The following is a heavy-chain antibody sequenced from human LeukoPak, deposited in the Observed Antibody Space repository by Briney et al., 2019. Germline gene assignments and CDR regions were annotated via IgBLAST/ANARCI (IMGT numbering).Heavy chain of an antibody. D-gene: IGHD3-22*01. CDR3: ATNYYDSSAIDY. J-gene: IGHJ4*02. CDR2: IYTSGST. CDR1: GGSISSGSYY. V-gene: IGHV4-61*02. Sequence: SETLSLTCTVSGGSISSGSYYWSWIRQPAGKGLEWIGRIYTSGSTNYNPSLKSRVTISVDTSKNQFSLKLSSVTAADTAVYYCATNYYDSSAIDYWGQGTLVTVSS.